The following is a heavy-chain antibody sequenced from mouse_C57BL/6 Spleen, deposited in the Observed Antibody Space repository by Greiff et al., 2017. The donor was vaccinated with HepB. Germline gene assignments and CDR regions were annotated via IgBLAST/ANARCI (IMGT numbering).Heavy chain of an antibody. CDR1: GYTFTSYW. CDR2: INPSNGGT. D-gene: IGHD2-2*01. Sequence: QVQLQQPGTELVKPGASVKLSCKASGYTFTSYWMHWVKQRPGQGLEWIGNINPSNGGTNYNEKFKSKATLTVDKSSSTAYMQLSSLTSEDSAVFDCSPYGYEGGYFDVWGTGTTVTVSS. J-gene: IGHJ1*03. CDR3: SPYGYEGGYFDV. V-gene: IGHV1-53*01.